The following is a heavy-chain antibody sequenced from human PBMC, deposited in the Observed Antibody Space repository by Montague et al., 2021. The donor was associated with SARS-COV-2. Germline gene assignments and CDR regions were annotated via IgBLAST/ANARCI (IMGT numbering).Heavy chain of an antibody. J-gene: IGHJ4*02. Sequence: SETLSLTCNVSGDSITNTRYFWGWIRQPPGKGLEWIGYIYYSGSTNYNPSLKSRVTISVDTSKNQFSLKLTSVTAADTAAYYCARGRDGYYHRSALFDYWGQGTLVTVSS. CDR2: IYYSGST. CDR1: GDSITNTRYF. D-gene: IGHD3-22*01. CDR3: ARGRDGYYHRSALFDY. V-gene: IGHV4-61*05.